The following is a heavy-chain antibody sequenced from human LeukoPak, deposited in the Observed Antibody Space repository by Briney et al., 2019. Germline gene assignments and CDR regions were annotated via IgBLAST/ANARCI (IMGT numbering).Heavy chain of an antibody. CDR1: GFTFRNYA. V-gene: IGHV3-30*04. Sequence: PGGSLRLPCAASGFTFRNYAMHWVRQAPGKGLEWVAVTTYDASDKDYADSVKGRFTISRDNSKNTLYLQMNSLRPEDTALYFCARDGAGTYLPDYWGQGILVTVSS. CDR2: TTYDASDK. D-gene: IGHD3-10*01. J-gene: IGHJ4*02. CDR3: ARDGAGTYLPDY.